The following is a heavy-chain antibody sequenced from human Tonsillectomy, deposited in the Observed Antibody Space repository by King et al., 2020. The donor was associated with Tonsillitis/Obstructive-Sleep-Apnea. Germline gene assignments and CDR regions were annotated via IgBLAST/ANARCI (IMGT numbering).Heavy chain of an antibody. Sequence: VQLVQSGAEVKKPGASVKVSCKASGYTFTGYYMHWGRQAPGQGLEWMGWINPNSGGTNYAQKFQGRVTMTRDTSISTAYMEMSRLRSDDTAVYYCAGNAYGDYDSDYYSYGMYVCGQGTTVSLS. J-gene: IGHJ6*02. V-gene: IGHV1-2*02. CDR3: AGNAYGDYDSDYYSYGMYV. CDR1: GYTFTGYY. CDR2: INPNSGGT. D-gene: IGHD4-17*01.